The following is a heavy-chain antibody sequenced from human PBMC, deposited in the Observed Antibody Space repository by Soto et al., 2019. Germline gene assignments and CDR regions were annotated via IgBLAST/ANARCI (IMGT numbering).Heavy chain of an antibody. CDR3: EGYCSGGSCYPRRYMDV. J-gene: IGHJ6*03. CDR2: INHSGST. D-gene: IGHD2-15*01. Sequence: QVQLQQWGAGLLKPSETLSLTCAVYGGSFSGYYWSWIRQPPGKGLEWIGEINHSGSTNYNPSLKSRVTISVDTSKNQFSLKLSSVTAAHTAVYYCEGYCSGGSCYPRRYMDVWGKGTTVTVSS. CDR1: GGSFSGYY. V-gene: IGHV4-34*01.